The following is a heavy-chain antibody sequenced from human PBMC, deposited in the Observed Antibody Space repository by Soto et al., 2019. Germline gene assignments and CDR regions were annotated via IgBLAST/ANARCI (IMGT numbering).Heavy chain of an antibody. J-gene: IGHJ6*02. CDR1: GYTFTSYY. CDR2: INPSGGNT. D-gene: IGHD3-3*01. V-gene: IGHV1-46*01. Sequence: QVQLVQSGAEVKKPGASVKVSCKASGYTFTSYYMHWVRQAPGQGLEWMGIINPSGGNTSYAQKFQGRVTMTRDTSTSTVYMELSSLRSEDTAVYYCARPSGPYYDFWSGYLWPGDYYYYGMDVWGQGTTVTVSS. CDR3: ARPSGPYYDFWSGYLWPGDYYYYGMDV.